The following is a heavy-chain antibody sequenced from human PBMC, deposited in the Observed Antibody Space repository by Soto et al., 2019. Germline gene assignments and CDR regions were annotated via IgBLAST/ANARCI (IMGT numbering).Heavy chain of an antibody. V-gene: IGHV3-74*01. D-gene: IGHD2-21*01. Sequence: EVQLVESGGGLVQPGGSLRLSCAAPGFTFGSYWMHWVRQAPGKGLVWVSHISLDGSRTTYADSVKGRFTISRDNAKSTLYLLMNSLRAEDTAVYYCATALPRYSLGNRYYGMDVWGQGTRVTVSS. CDR2: ISLDGSRT. CDR3: ATALPRYSLGNRYYGMDV. J-gene: IGHJ6*02. CDR1: GFTFGSYW.